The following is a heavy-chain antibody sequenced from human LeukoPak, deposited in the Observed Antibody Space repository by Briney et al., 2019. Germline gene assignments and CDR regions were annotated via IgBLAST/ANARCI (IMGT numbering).Heavy chain of an antibody. CDR2: IYYSGST. D-gene: IGHD3-3*01. J-gene: IGHJ6*03. Sequence: SETLSLTCTVSGGSISSSSYYWGWIRQPPGKGLEWIGSIYYSGSTYYNPSLKSRVTISVDTSKNQFSLKLSSVTAADTAVYYCARGMQLPYYDFWSGYAGRYYMDVWGKGTTVTVSS. V-gene: IGHV4-39*07. CDR1: GGSISSSSYY. CDR3: ARGMQLPYYDFWSGYAGRYYMDV.